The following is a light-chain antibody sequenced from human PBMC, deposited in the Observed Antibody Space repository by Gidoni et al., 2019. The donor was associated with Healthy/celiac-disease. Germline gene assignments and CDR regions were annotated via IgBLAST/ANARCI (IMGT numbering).Light chain of an antibody. V-gene: IGKV1-17*01. CDR2: SAS. CDR1: QGISND. CDR3: LQHNSYPLT. Sequence: DIQITQSPSSLSASVGDRVCITCRASQGISNDLGWYQQQPGKAPKRLIYSASSLQSGVPSRFSGSGSGTEFTLTISSRQPEDFATYYCLQHNSYPLTFGGGTKVEIK. J-gene: IGKJ4*01.